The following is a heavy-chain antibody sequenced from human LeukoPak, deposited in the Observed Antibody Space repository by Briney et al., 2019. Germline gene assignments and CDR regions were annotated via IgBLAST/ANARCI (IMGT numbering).Heavy chain of an antibody. CDR1: GGSISSYY. J-gene: IGHJ6*03. D-gene: IGHD3-3*01. Sequence: SETLSLTCTVSGGSISSYYWSWIRQPAGKGLEWIGRIYTSGSTNYNPSLKSRVTMSVDTSKNQFSLKLSSVTAADAAVYYCARVRKDDYDFWSGYSYYMDVWGKGTTVTVSS. CDR3: ARVRKDDYDFWSGYSYYMDV. V-gene: IGHV4-4*07. CDR2: IYTSGST.